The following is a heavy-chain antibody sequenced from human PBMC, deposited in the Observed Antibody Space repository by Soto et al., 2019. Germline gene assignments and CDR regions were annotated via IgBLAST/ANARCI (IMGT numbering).Heavy chain of an antibody. CDR3: AKDHDRVYSYGSGDLDY. D-gene: IGHD5-18*01. CDR2: ISGSGGST. V-gene: IGHV3-23*01. J-gene: IGHJ4*02. Sequence: TGGSLRLSCAASGFTFSSYAMSWVRQAPGKGLEWVSAISGSGGSTYYADSVKGRFTISRDNSKNTLYLQMNSLRAEDTAVYYCAKDHDRVYSYGSGDLDYWGQGTLVTVSS. CDR1: GFTFSSYA.